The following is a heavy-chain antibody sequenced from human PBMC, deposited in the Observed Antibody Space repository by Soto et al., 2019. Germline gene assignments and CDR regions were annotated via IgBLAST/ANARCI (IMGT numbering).Heavy chain of an antibody. J-gene: IGHJ3*02. CDR2: ISAYNGNT. CDR3: ARGLYDYIWGSYRRFDAFDI. Sequence: GASVQVSWKTSGYTFTSDGISWVRPAQGQGLEWMGWISAYNGNTNYAQKLQGRVTMTTDTSTSTAYMELRSLRSDDTAVYYCARGLYDYIWGSYRRFDAFDIWGQGTMVTVSS. CDR1: GYTFTSDG. V-gene: IGHV1-18*01. D-gene: IGHD3-16*02.